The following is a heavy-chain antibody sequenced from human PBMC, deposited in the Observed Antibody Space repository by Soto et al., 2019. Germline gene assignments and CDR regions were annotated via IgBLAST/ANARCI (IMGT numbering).Heavy chain of an antibody. D-gene: IGHD4-17*01. CDR1: GGSFSGYY. V-gene: IGHV4-34*01. CDR3: ARGIYGDYSYFDY. Sequence: SETLSLTCAVYGGSFSGYYWSWIRQPPGKGLEWIGEINHSGSTNYNPSLKSRVTISVDTSKNQFSLKLSSVTAADTAVYYCARGIYGDYSYFDYWGQGTLVTVSS. J-gene: IGHJ4*02. CDR2: INHSGST.